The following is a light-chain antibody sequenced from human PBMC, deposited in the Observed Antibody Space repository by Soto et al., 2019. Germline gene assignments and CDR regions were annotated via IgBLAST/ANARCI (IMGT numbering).Light chain of an antibody. CDR2: AAS. CDR1: QGISNY. V-gene: IGKV1-27*01. Sequence: DIQMTQSPSSLSASVGDRVTITCRASQGISNYLAWYQQKPGKVPKLLIYAASTLQSRGPSQFSGSGSGTDFTLTISSLQPEDVATYYCQKYNSAPQVTFGPGTKVDIK. J-gene: IGKJ3*01. CDR3: QKYNSAPQVT.